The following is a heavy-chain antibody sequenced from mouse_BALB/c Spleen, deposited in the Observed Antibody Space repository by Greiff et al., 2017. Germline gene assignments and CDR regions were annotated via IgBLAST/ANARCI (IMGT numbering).Heavy chain of an antibody. CDR3: ANNGLDY. V-gene: IGHV1-7*01. CDR1: GYTFTSYW. D-gene: IGHD1-1*02. CDR2: INPSTGYT. Sequence: VQLQQSGAELAKPGASVKMSCKASGYTFTSYWMHWVKQRPGQGLEWIGYINPSTGYTEYNQKFKDKATLTADKSSSTAYMQLSSLTSEDSAVYYCANNGLDYWGQGTTVTVSS. J-gene: IGHJ2*01.